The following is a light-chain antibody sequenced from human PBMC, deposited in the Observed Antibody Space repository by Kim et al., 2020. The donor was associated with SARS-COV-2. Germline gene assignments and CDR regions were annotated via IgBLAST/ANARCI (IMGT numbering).Light chain of an antibody. CDR2: DAA. CDR3: QQRSNWPPALT. Sequence: PGESATLSCRASQNIGSSLAWYQQRPGQSPRLLIYDAAIRAAGIPDRFSGSGSGTDFTLTIGSLAPEDFAIYYCQQRSNWPPALTFGGGTKVDIK. J-gene: IGKJ4*01. V-gene: IGKV3-11*01. CDR1: QNIGSS.